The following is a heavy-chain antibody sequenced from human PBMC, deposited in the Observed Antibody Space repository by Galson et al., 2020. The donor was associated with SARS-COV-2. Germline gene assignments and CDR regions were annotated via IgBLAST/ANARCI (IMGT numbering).Heavy chain of an antibody. V-gene: IGHV4-39*01. J-gene: IGHJ6*02. Sequence: SETLSLTCTVSGGSISSSSYYWGWIRQPPGKGLEWIGSIYYSGSTYYNPSLKSRVTISVDTSKNQFSLKLSSVTAADTAVYYCARQGAVVPAASEWDYYYGMDVGGQGTTVTFSS. D-gene: IGHD2-2*01. CDR1: GGSISSSSYY. CDR2: IYYSGST. CDR3: ARQGAVVPAASEWDYYYGMDV.